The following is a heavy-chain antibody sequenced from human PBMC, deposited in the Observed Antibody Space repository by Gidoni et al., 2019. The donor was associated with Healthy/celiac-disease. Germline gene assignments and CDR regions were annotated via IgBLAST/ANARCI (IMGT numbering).Heavy chain of an antibody. J-gene: IGHJ4*02. V-gene: IGHV1-58*01. CDR1: GFTFTSSA. CDR2: IVVGSGNT. CDR3: AAVDTYCSGGSCYSFDY. Sequence: QMQLVQSGPEVKKPGTSVKVSCKASGFTFTSSAVQWVRQARGQRLEWIGWIVVGSGNTNYAQKFQERVTITRDMSTSTAYMELSSLRSEDTAVYYCAAVDTYCSGGSCYSFDYWGQGTLVTVSS. D-gene: IGHD2-15*01.